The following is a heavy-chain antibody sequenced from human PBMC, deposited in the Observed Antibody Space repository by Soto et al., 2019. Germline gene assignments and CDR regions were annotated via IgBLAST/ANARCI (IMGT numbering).Heavy chain of an antibody. Sequence: PGGSLRLSCAASGFTFSSYAMSWVRQAPGKGLEWVSAISGSGGSTYYADSVKGRFTISRDNSKNTLYLQMNSLRAEDTAVYYCAKDGELLWFGELKRWGQGTLVTVSS. V-gene: IGHV3-23*01. J-gene: IGHJ4*02. CDR2: ISGSGGST. CDR3: AKDGELLWFGELKR. D-gene: IGHD3-10*01. CDR1: GFTFSSYA.